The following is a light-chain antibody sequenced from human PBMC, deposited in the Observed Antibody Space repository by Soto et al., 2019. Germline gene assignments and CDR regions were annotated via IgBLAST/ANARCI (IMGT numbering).Light chain of an antibody. CDR3: QHYNNWPLT. J-gene: IGKJ4*01. CDR1: QSVSSN. CDR2: ATS. Sequence: EIWMTQSPATLSVSPGERASLSCGASQSVSSNLDWYQQKPGQTPRLLIYATSTRATGIPARFSGSGSGTEFTLTISSLKSEDFAVYYCQHYNNWPLTFGGGTQVDIK. V-gene: IGKV3-15*01.